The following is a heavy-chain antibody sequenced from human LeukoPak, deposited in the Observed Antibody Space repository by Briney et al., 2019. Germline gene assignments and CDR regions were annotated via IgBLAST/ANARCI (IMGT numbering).Heavy chain of an antibody. J-gene: IGHJ4*02. CDR2: IYYSGST. CDR1: GGSISSSSYY. V-gene: IGHV4-39*01. CDR3: ASPGVGAVAVTGLFFDS. D-gene: IGHD6-19*01. Sequence: SETLSLTCTVSGGSISSSSYYWGWIRQPPGKGLEWIGSIYYSGSTYYNPSLKSRVTISVDTSKNQFSLKLSSVTAADTAVYYCASPGVGAVAVTGLFFDSWGQGTLVTVSS.